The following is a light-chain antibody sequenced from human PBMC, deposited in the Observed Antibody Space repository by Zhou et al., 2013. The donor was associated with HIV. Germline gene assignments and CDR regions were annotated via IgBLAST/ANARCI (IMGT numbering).Light chain of an antibody. J-gene: IGKJ2*01. CDR2: GAS. V-gene: IGKV3-20*01. CDR1: ESVSSNY. Sequence: EIVLTQSPGTLSLSPGERATLSCRATESVSSNYLAWYQQKPGQAPRLVIYGASSGATGIPDSFSGSGSGTDFTLTISRLEPEDFAVYFCQHYGTSPPNTFGQGTKLEIK. CDR3: QHYGTSPPNT.